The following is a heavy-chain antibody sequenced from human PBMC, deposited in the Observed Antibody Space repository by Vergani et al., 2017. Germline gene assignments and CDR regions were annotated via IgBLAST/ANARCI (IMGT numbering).Heavy chain of an antibody. J-gene: IGHJ6*02. V-gene: IGHV1-69*02. CDR1: GGTFSSYT. Sequence: QVQLVQSGAEVKKPGSSVKVSCKASGGTFSSYTISWVRQAPGQGLEWMGRIIPILGIANYAQKFQGRVTITADKSTSTAYMELSSLRSEDTAVYDCARAAAGNYYYYGMDVWGQGTTVTVSS. CDR2: IIPILGIA. CDR3: ARAAAGNYYYYGMDV. D-gene: IGHD6-13*01.